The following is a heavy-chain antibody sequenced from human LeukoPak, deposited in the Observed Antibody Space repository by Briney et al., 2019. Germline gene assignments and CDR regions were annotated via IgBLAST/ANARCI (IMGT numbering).Heavy chain of an antibody. Sequence: PGGSLRLSCAASGFTLSSYAMSWIRQPPGKGLEWIGYIYYSGSTNYNPSLKSRVTISVDTSKNQFSLKLSSVTAADTAVFYCAGEDLEYYDFWSGYFARTYGMDVWGQGTTVTVSS. CDR1: GFTLSSYA. CDR2: IYYSGST. J-gene: IGHJ6*02. D-gene: IGHD3-3*01. CDR3: AGEDLEYYDFWSGYFARTYGMDV. V-gene: IGHV4-59*01.